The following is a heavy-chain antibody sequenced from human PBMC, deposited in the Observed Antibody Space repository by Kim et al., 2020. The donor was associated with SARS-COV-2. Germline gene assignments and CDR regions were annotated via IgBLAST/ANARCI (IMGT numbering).Heavy chain of an antibody. Sequence: GGSLRLSCAASGFTFRRSALPCFLPSPGNWLEWVAVIWYDGSNKYYADSVKGRFTISRDNSKNTLYLQMNSLRAEDTAVYYCAKAQQLAALNYWGQGTLVTVSS. CDR3: AKAQQLAALNY. CDR1: GFTFRRSA. V-gene: IGHV3-33*06. J-gene: IGHJ4*02. CDR2: IWYDGSNK. D-gene: IGHD6-13*01.